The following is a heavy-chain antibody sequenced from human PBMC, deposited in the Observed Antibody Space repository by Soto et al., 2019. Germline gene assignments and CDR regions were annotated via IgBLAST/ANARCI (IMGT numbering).Heavy chain of an antibody. V-gene: IGHV5-10-1*01. D-gene: IGHD2-15*01. Sequence: PGESLKISCKASGYRLSSYWINWVRQMPGKGLEWMGKIDPGDSFTSYNPSFQGHVTMSADKSIGTAYLQWSSLEASDTAMYYCAGILYCSLGGYDFIYWGQGTPVTVSS. J-gene: IGHJ4*02. CDR2: IDPGDSFT. CDR1: GYRLSSYW. CDR3: AGILYCSLGGYDFIY.